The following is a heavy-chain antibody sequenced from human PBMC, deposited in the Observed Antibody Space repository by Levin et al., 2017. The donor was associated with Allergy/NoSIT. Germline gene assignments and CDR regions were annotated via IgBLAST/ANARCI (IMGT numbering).Heavy chain of an antibody. D-gene: IGHD3-10*01. CDR1: GYTFTGYY. CDR2: INPNSGGT. V-gene: IGHV1-2*02. Sequence: ASVKVSCKASGYTFTGYYMHWVRQAPGQGLEWMGWINPNSGGTNYAQKFQGRVTMTRDTSISTAYMELSRLRSDDTAVYYCARGRITMVRTYAFDIWGQGTMVTVSS. J-gene: IGHJ3*02. CDR3: ARGRITMVRTYAFDI.